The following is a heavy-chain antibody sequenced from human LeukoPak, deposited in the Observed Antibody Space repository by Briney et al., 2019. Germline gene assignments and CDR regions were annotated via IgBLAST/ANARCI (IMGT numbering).Heavy chain of an antibody. Sequence: SETLSLTCAVYGGSFSDNYWTWIRQPPGKGLEWIGEINHSGSTNYNPSLKSRATISVDPSKNQFSLRLNSMTAADTAVYYCARIPPPGATAYGVVDHWGQGTLVIVSS. D-gene: IGHD1-26*01. CDR1: GGSFSDNY. J-gene: IGHJ5*02. CDR2: INHSGST. CDR3: ARIPPPGATAYGVVDH. V-gene: IGHV4-34*01.